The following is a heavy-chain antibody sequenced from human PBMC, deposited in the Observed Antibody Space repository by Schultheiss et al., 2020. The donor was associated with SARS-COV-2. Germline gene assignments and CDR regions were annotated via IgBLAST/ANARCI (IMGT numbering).Heavy chain of an antibody. CDR3: ARTTTYYYGSGSFDY. Sequence: GGSLRLSCEASGFTFSNYGMHWVRQAPGKGLEWVTVIWYDGSNKHYADSVKGRFTISRDNSKNTLYLQMNSLRAEDTAVYYCARTTTYYYGSGSFDYWGQGTLVTVSS. J-gene: IGHJ4*02. V-gene: IGHV3-33*01. D-gene: IGHD3-10*01. CDR1: GFTFSNYG. CDR2: IWYDGSNK.